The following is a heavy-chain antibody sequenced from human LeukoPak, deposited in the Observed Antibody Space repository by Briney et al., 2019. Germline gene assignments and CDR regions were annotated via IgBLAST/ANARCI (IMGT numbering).Heavy chain of an antibody. CDR1: SGSINSYY. V-gene: IGHV4-59*12. D-gene: IGHD6-13*01. Sequence: SETLSLTCTVSSGSINSYYWSWIRQPPGKGLEWIGYIYYSGSTNYNPSLKSRVTISVDTSKNQFSLKLSSVTAADTAVYYCARDQNFPDPLAAADTVGFDPWGQGTLVTVSS. J-gene: IGHJ5*02. CDR3: ARDQNFPDPLAAADTVGFDP. CDR2: IYYSGST.